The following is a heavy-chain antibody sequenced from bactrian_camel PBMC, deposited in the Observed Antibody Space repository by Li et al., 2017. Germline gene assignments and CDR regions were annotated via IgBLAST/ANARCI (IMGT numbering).Heavy chain of an antibody. D-gene: IGHD6*01. CDR2: IRRDGGET. CDR1: GHSRGSNC. CDR3: AADQLYGTCRDVLDFPA. J-gene: IGHJ4*01. Sequence: HVQLVESGGGSVQAGGSLRLSCVVSGHSRGSNCVGWYRLPPGRAPAEREGIAAIRRDGGETWYAASVKGRFIITRDKAKDLVYLQMNSLQPEDTGIYYCAADQLYGTCRDVLDFPARGQGTQVTVS. V-gene: IGHV3-3*01.